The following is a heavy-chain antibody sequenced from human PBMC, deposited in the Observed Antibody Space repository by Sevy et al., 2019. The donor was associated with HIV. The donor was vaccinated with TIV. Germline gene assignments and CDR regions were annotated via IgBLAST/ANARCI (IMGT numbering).Heavy chain of an antibody. CDR3: ASVQITASKPDYFDS. J-gene: IGHJ4*02. CDR1: GFTFSNYW. Sequence: GESLKISCAASGFTFSNYWMSWVRQAPGKGLECVAKINQDGSEKYYLDSVKGRFIVSRDNAKNSLYLQMNSLRAEDSAVYYCASVQITASKPDYFDSWGQGTLVTVSS. V-gene: IGHV3-7*01. CDR2: INQDGSEK. D-gene: IGHD1-20*01.